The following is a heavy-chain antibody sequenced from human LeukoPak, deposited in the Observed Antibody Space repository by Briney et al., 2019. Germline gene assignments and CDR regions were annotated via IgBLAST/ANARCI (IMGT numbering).Heavy chain of an antibody. CDR3: ARGYSSSWYSPYANYYGMDV. D-gene: IGHD6-13*01. CDR1: GYTFTSYG. V-gene: IGHV1-18*01. CDR2: ISAYNGNT. Sequence: ASVKVSCKAPGYTFTSYGISWVRQAPGQGLEWMGWISAYNGNTNYAQKLQGRVTMTTDTSTSTAYMELRSLRSDDTAVYYCARGYSSSWYSPYANYYGMDVWGQGTTVTVSS. J-gene: IGHJ6*02.